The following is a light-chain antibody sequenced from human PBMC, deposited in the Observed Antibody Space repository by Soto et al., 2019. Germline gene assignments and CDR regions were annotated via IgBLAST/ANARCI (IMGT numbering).Light chain of an antibody. CDR2: RAS. CDR1: QCVSKN. J-gene: IGKJ5*01. V-gene: IGKV3-15*01. CDR3: QQYHQRYPIT. Sequence: LMTQSPATLSGSVGDRATLSCRASQCVSKNVAWYEQKPGQSPRLLIFRASTKATGIPARWSGSWSGTEFTLPVSSLQSDEFTANYWQQYHQRYPITFGPGTRLEIK.